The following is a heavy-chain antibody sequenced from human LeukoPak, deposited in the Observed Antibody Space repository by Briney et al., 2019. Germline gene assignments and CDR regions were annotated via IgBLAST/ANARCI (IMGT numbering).Heavy chain of an antibody. CDR3: VRDSPSGFFDL. D-gene: IGHD6-19*01. CDR2: INPDGTVT. Sequence: GGSLRLSCAASGFTFNTYWMHWVRQAPGKGLVWVSPINPDGTVTTYADSVKGRFTISRDNAKNTLYLQVNSLKAEDTAVYYCVRDSPSGFFDLWGRGTLVTVSS. V-gene: IGHV3-74*01. CDR1: GFTFNTYW. J-gene: IGHJ2*01.